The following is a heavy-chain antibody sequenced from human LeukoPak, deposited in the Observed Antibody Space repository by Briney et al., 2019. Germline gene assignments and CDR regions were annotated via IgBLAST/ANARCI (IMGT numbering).Heavy chain of an antibody. J-gene: IGHJ5*02. CDR3: AKYYYGSEAGGFDP. D-gene: IGHD3-10*01. Sequence: GGSLRLSCAASGFTFSSYAMSWVRQAPGKGLEWVSAISGSGGSTYYADSVRGRFTISRDNSKNTLYLQMNSLRAEDTAVYYCAKYYYGSEAGGFDPWGQGTLVTVSS. CDR1: GFTFSSYA. CDR2: ISGSGGST. V-gene: IGHV3-23*01.